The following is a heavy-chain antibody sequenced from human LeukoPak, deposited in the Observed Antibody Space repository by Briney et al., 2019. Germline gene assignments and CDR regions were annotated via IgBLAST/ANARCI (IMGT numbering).Heavy chain of an antibody. D-gene: IGHD6-19*01. Sequence: SETLSLTCTVSGGSISSSSYYWSWIRQPPGKGLEWIGEINHSGSTNYNPSLKSRVTISVDTSKNQLSLKLSSVTAADTAVYYCARGGGGWSDYWGQGTLVTVSS. CDR1: GGSISSSSYY. CDR2: INHSGST. CDR3: ARGGGGWSDY. J-gene: IGHJ4*02. V-gene: IGHV4-39*07.